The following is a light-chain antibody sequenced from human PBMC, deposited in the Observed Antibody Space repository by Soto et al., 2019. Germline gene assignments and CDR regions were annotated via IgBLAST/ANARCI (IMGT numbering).Light chain of an antibody. CDR1: SSDIGAYIY. J-gene: IGLJ1*01. Sequence: SALTQPPSASGSPGQSVTISCTGTSSDIGAYIYVSWYQQHPGKAPKLMVYEVNKRPSGVPDRFSGSKSGNTASLTISGLQAEDEADYYCNSYLGNSYVFGTGTKLTVL. CDR2: EVN. V-gene: IGLV2-8*01. CDR3: NSYLGNSYV.